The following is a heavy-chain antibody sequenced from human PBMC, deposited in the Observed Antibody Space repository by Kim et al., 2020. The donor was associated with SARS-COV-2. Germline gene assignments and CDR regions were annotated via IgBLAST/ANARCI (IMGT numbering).Heavy chain of an antibody. V-gene: IGHV3-33*01. CDR2: IWYDGSNK. CDR1: GFTFSSYG. CDR3: AREGPRARRDAFDI. D-gene: IGHD6-6*01. Sequence: GGSLRLSCAASGFTFSSYGMHWVRQAPGKGLEWVAVIWYDGSNKYYADSVKGRFTISRDNSKNTLYLQMNSLRAEDTAVYYCAREGPRARRDAFDIWGQGTMVTVSS. J-gene: IGHJ3*02.